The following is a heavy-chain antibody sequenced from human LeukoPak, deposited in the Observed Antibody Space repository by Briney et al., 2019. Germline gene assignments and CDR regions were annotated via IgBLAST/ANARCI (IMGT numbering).Heavy chain of an antibody. J-gene: IGHJ5*02. D-gene: IGHD6-13*01. CDR3: ARLGIAAAGTWFDP. CDR2: IYYSGST. V-gene: IGHV4-61*08. Sequence: SETLSLTCTVSGGSISSGGYYWSWIRQHPGKGLEWIGYIYYSGSTNYNPSLKSRVTISVDTSKNQFSLKLSSVTAADTAVYYCARLGIAAAGTWFDPWGQGTLVTVSS. CDR1: GGSISSGGYY.